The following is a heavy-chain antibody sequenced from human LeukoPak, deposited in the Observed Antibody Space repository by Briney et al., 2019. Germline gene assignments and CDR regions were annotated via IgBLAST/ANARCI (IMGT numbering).Heavy chain of an antibody. CDR2: IYRSGST. V-gene: IGHV4-38-2*02. CDR1: NYYISNSLY. D-gene: IGHD4-17*01. CDR3: ARGTYGYYMDV. J-gene: IGHJ6*03. Sequence: PSETLSLTCSGSNYYISNSLYWGWLRQPPGKGLEWIGSIYRSGSTFYNPSPKSRVTISLDTSKNQFSLKLSSVTAADTAVYFCARGTYGYYMDVWGKGTTVTVSS.